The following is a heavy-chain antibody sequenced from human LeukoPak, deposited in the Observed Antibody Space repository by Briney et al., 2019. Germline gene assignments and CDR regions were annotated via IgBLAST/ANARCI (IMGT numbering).Heavy chain of an antibody. V-gene: IGHV4-34*01. J-gene: IGHJ4*02. CDR2: INDSGST. Sequence: SETLSLTCAVYGGSFSGYYWSWIRQPPGKGLEWIGEINDSGSTNYNPSLRSRVTISVDTPMNQFSLKMRSVTAADTADYYCARGLWFGESRPYYYDYWGQGNLVTVST. D-gene: IGHD3-10*01. CDR3: ARGLWFGESRPYYYDY. CDR1: GGSFSGYY.